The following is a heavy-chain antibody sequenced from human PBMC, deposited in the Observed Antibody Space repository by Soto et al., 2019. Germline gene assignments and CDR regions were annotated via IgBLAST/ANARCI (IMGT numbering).Heavy chain of an antibody. CDR3: ARDPTYYDFWSGYYADY. CDR2: TYYRSKWYN. J-gene: IGHJ4*02. V-gene: IGHV6-1*01. D-gene: IGHD3-3*01. CDR1: GDSVSSNSAA. Sequence: QVQLQQSGPGLVKPSQTLSLTCAISGDSVSSNSAAWNWIRQSPSRGLEWLGRTYYRSKWYNDYSVSVKSRITINPDTSKNQFSLQLNSVTPEDTAVYYCARDPTYYDFWSGYYADYWGQGTLVTVSS.